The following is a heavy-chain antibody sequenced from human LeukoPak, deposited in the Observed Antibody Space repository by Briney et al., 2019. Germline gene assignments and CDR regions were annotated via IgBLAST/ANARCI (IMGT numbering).Heavy chain of an antibody. D-gene: IGHD1-1*01. CDR3: ARGRYGTVSRGWFDP. V-gene: IGHV4-61*08. CDR2: IYYRGTT. Sequence: SETLSLTCAVYGGSISSGGYSWSWIRQPPGKGLDWIGYIYYRGTTNYNPSLKSRVTISVDTSKKEISLKLRSVIAADTAVYYCARGRYGTVSRGWFDPWGQGTLVTVSP. J-gene: IGHJ5*02. CDR1: GGSISSGGYS.